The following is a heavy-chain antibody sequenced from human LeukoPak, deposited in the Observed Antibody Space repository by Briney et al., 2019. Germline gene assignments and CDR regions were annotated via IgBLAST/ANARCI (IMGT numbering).Heavy chain of an antibody. D-gene: IGHD6-13*01. CDR3: AYSSSWFSPLALFFDY. CDR2: ISWNSGSI. Sequence: GGSLRLSCAASGFTFDDYAMHWVRQAPGKGLEWVSDISWNSGSIGYADSVKGRFTISRDNAKNSLYLQMNSLRAEDTALYYCAYSSSWFSPLALFFDYWGQGTLVTVSS. CDR1: GFTFDDYA. V-gene: IGHV3-9*01. J-gene: IGHJ4*02.